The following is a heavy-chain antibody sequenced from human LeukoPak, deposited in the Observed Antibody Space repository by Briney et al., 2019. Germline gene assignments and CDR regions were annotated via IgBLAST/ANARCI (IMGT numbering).Heavy chain of an antibody. D-gene: IGHD7-27*01. Sequence: GGSLRLSCAASGFTFSNYAMNWVRQAPGKGLEWVSYISRSTGIISYADSVKGRFTISTDNAKNSLYLEMNSLRDEDTALYFCARDLHWAFDFWGQGTLVTVSS. J-gene: IGHJ4*02. CDR3: ARDLHWAFDF. CDR1: GFTFSNYA. CDR2: ISRSTGII. V-gene: IGHV3-48*02.